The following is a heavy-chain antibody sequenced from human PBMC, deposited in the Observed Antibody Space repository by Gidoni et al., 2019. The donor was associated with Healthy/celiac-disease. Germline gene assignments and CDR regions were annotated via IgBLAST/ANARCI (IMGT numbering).Heavy chain of an antibody. CDR2: INWNGGST. CDR1: GFTCDDCG. D-gene: IGHD1-26*01. CDR3: ARVGGPYYYYGMDV. Sequence: EVQLVEAGGGVVRPGGTLRLPCAAAGFTCDDCGMSCVRPAPGKGLEWVSGINWNGGSTGYADSVKGRFTISRDNAKNSLYLQMNSLRAEDTALYHCARVGGPYYYYGMDVWGQGTTVTVSS. V-gene: IGHV3-20*01. J-gene: IGHJ6*02.